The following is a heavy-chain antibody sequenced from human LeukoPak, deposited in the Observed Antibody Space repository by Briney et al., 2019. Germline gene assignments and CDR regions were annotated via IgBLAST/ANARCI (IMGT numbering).Heavy chain of an antibody. J-gene: IGHJ6*02. CDR2: ISGTGGRT. Sequence: GGSLRLPCTASGFTFSNYAMTWVRQAPGKGLEWVSSISGTGGRTYSADSVKGRFTISRDNSKNTLYLQMKNLRVEHTAVYYCAKGLHGGVGYGVDVWGQGTTVSVSS. CDR3: AKGLHGGVGYGVDV. D-gene: IGHD3-16*01. CDR1: GFTFSNYA. V-gene: IGHV3-23*01.